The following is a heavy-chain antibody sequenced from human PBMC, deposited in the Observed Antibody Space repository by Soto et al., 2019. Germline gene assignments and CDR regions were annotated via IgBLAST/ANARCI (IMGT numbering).Heavy chain of an antibody. CDR1: GFTFSNYG. Sequence: EVQLLESGGGLLQPGGSLRLSCAASGFTFSNYGMNWVRQAPGKGLEWVSGISTNGDTANYADSVKGRFTISRDNSKNALYMQMNGLRPEDTAVYYRAKDLSRWPHYAFDSWGQGTLVTVSS. D-gene: IGHD4-17*01. CDR3: AKDLSRWPHYAFDS. CDR2: ISTNGDTA. J-gene: IGHJ5*01. V-gene: IGHV3-23*01.